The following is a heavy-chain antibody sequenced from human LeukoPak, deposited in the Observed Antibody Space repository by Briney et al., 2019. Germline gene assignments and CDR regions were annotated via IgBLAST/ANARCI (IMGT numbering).Heavy chain of an antibody. CDR1: GGTFSSYA. Sequence: VKVSCKASGGTFSSYAISWVRQAPGQGLEWMGGIIPIFGTTNYAQKFQGRVTITADESTSTAYMELSSLRSEDTAVYYCARNTNWNYRYFDYWGQGTLVTVSS. CDR2: IIPIFGTT. CDR3: ARNTNWNYRYFDY. D-gene: IGHD1-7*01. V-gene: IGHV1-69*13. J-gene: IGHJ4*02.